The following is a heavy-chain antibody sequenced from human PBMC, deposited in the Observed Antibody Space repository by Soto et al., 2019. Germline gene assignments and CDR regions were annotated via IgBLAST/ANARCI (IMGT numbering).Heavy chain of an antibody. CDR3: ARTDIYGSGSSYYHYAIAV. CDR1: GGYISSYC. Sequence: PSETLSLTCTVSGGYISSYCWSCIRQPPGKGLDWIVYIYYSGRSNYNPSLKSRVTISVDTSKNQFSLKLSSVTAADTAVYYCARTDIYGSGSSYYHYAIAVRGKGTTVT. J-gene: IGHJ6*04. D-gene: IGHD3-10*01. CDR2: IYYSGRS. V-gene: IGHV4-59*01.